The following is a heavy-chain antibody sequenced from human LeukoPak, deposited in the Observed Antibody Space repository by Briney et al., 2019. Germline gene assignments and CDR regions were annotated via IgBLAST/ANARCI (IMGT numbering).Heavy chain of an antibody. CDR3: ARIWSARDWFDP. J-gene: IGHJ5*02. Sequence: GGSLRLSCAASGFTFSDYHMTWIRQAPGKGLEWISYIKKGSAATYYADSVTGRFVISRDDARNSLYLHLTNLRAEDTATYFCARIWSARDWFDPWGQGTQVVVTS. CDR1: GFTFSDYH. D-gene: IGHD1-1*01. V-gene: IGHV3-11*01. CDR2: IKKGSAAT.